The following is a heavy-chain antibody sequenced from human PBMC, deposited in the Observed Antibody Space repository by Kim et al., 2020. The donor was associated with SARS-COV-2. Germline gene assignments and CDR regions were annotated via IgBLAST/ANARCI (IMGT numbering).Heavy chain of an antibody. J-gene: IGHJ2*01. V-gene: IGHV3-30*07. D-gene: IGHD6-6*01. CDR3: ARDKGIAARPFWYFDL. Sequence: SVKGRFTISRDNSKNTLYLQMNSLRAEDTAVYYCARDKGIAARPFWYFDLWGRGTLVTVSS.